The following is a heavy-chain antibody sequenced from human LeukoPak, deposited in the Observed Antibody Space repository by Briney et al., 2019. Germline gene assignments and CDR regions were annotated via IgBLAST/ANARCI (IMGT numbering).Heavy chain of an antibody. Sequence: SETLSLTCTVSGGSISSSSYYWGWIRQPPGKGLEWIGSIYYSGSTYYNPSLKSRVTISIDTSKNQFSLKLSSVTAADTAVYYCARGNLPSGTHQPFDSWGQGTLVTVSS. D-gene: IGHD1-26*01. CDR2: IYYSGST. CDR1: GGSISSSSYY. CDR3: ARGNLPSGTHQPFDS. V-gene: IGHV4-39*07. J-gene: IGHJ4*02.